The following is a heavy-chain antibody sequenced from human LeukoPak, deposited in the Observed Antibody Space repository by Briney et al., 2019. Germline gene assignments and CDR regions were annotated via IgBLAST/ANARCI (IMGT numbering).Heavy chain of an antibody. D-gene: IGHD3-16*01. CDR3: VTGHYDSRMYFDL. V-gene: IGHV3-74*01. CDR1: GLTFSTYW. Sequence: GGSLRLSCTASGLTFSTYWVHWVRQAPGKGLVWASQIKFDGSLASYADSVKGRFTISRDNAKNTLYLQMNTLGTEDTAVYCCVTGHYDSRMYFDLWGRGTLVTVSS. CDR2: IKFDGSLA. J-gene: IGHJ2*01.